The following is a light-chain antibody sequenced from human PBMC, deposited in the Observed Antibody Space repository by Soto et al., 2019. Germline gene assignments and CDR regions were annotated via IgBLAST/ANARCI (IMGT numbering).Light chain of an antibody. CDR1: SCNIGNNY. J-gene: IGLJ1*01. CDR2: DNN. V-gene: IGLV1-51*01. CDR3: GAWESSLNPYV. Sequence: QSTRTQPPSVSAAPGQKVISSCSVSSCNIGNNYVSWYQQLPGTAPKLLIYDNNKRPSGIPDRFSGSKSGTSATLAITGLQTADEADYYCGAWESSLNPYVFGTGTKVTVL.